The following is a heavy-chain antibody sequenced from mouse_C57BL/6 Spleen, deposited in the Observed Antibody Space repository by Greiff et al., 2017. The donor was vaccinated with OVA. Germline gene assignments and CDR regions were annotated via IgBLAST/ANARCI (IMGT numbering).Heavy chain of an antibody. CDR2: FYPGSGSI. CDR1: GYTFTEYT. CDR3: ARHEGRRKLGGDFDY. V-gene: IGHV1-62-2*01. D-gene: IGHD4-1*01. J-gene: IGHJ2*01. Sequence: VQLQESGAELVKPGASVKLSSKASGYTFTEYTIHWVKQRSGQGLEWIGWFYPGSGSIKYNEKFKDKATLTADKSSSTVYMELSRLTSEDSAVYFCARHEGRRKLGGDFDYWGQGTTLTVSS.